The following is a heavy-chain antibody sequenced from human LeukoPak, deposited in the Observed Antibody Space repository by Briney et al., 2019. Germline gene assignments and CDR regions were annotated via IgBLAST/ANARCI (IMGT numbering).Heavy chain of an antibody. D-gene: IGHD3-16*01. J-gene: IGHJ5*02. Sequence: PSETLSLTCTVSGDSIRSYYWSWIRQPAGKGLEWIGRIYSSGSTNYNPSLESRVPILVDNSKNQFSLKLRSVTAADTALDYCAKQLGGWFDPWGQGTLVTVSS. CDR3: AKQLGGWFDP. CDR2: IYSSGST. V-gene: IGHV4-4*07. CDR1: GDSIRSYY.